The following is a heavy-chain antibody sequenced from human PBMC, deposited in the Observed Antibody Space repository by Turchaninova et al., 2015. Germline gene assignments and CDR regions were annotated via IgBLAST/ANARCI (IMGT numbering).Heavy chain of an antibody. J-gene: IGHJ3*02. CDR1: GGSISRGGYS. CDR3: ARKTTDDDSFDI. Sequence: QLQLQESGSGLVKPSQTLSLTCAVSGGSISRGGYSWSWIRQPPGKGLVWLGYMYQSGSTYSNPSLQSRVTISGDRSKNQFSLGVSSVTAADTSIYYCARKTTDDDSFDIWGQGTLVTVSS. V-gene: IGHV4-30-2*01. CDR2: MYQSGST. D-gene: IGHD4-17*01.